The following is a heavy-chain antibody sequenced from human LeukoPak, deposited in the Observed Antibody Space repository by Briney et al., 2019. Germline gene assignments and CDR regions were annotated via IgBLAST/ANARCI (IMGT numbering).Heavy chain of an antibody. V-gene: IGHV3-11*01. Sequence: PGGSLRLSCAASGFTFSDYYMSWIRQAPGKGVEWVSYISSSGSTIYYADSVKGRFTISRDNAKNSLYLQMNSLRAEDTAVYYCARVGGRDYDFWSGSAQYYFDYWGQGTLVTVSS. CDR3: ARVGGRDYDFWSGSAQYYFDY. D-gene: IGHD3-3*01. J-gene: IGHJ4*02. CDR1: GFTFSDYY. CDR2: ISSSGSTI.